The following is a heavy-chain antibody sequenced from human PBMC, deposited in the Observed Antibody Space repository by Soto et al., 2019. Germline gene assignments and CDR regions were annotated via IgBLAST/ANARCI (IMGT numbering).Heavy chain of an antibody. CDR2: ISGSGGST. D-gene: IGHD6-6*01. CDR3: AKELWSSSSGYYFDY. J-gene: IGHJ4*02. V-gene: IGHV3-23*01. CDR1: GFTFSSYA. Sequence: GGSLRLSCAASGFTFSSYAMSWVHQAPGKGLEWVSAISGSGGSTYYADSVKGRFTISRDNSKNTLYLQMNSLRAEDTAVYYCAKELWSSSSGYYFDYWGQGTLVTVSS.